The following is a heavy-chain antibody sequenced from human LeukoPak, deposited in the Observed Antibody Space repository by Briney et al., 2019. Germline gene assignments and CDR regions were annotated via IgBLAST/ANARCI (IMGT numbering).Heavy chain of an antibody. CDR2: ISSSSSYI. D-gene: IGHD6-13*01. V-gene: IGHV3-21*01. CDR3: SKGGSSWSRWDY. J-gene: IGHJ4*02. Sequence: NPGGSLRLSCAASGFTFSSYSMNWVRQAPGKGLEWVSSISSSSSYIYYADSVKGRFTISRDNAKNSLYLQMNSLRAEDTAVYFCSKGGSSWSRWDYWGQGTLVTVSS. CDR1: GFTFSSYS.